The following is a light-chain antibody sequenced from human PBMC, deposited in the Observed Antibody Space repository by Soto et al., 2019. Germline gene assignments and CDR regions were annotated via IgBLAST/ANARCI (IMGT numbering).Light chain of an antibody. J-gene: IGKJ1*01. Sequence: DIVMTQSPAALSVSPGERATLSCRASQSVSSNLAWYQQKPGQAPRLLLYGASTRATGIPARFSGSGSGTEFTLPISSLQSEDFSVYYCQQYNNWPPWTFGQGTKVEIK. CDR1: QSVSSN. CDR2: GAS. CDR3: QQYNNWPPWT. V-gene: IGKV3-15*01.